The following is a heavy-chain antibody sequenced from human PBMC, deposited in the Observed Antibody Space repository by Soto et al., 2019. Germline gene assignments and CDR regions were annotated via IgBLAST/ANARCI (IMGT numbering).Heavy chain of an antibody. CDR1: GFTFSSYA. CDR2: ISGSGDYT. Sequence: GGSLRLSCAASGFTFSSYAMTWVRQAPGKGLEWVSSISGSGDYTYFADSVKGRFTISRDNSKDTLYLQMSSLRVEDTAIYYCAKDSLRHPQGWFDSWGHGT. J-gene: IGHJ5*01. V-gene: IGHV3-23*01. CDR3: AKDSLRHPQGWFDS.